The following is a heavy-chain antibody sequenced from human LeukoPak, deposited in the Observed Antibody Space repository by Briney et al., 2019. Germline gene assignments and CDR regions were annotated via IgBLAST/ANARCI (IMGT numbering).Heavy chain of an antibody. Sequence: SVKVSCKASGGTFSSYAISWVRQAPGQGLEWMGGIIPIFGTANYAQKFQGRVAITADESTSTACMELSSLRSEDTAVYYCAREGYCSGGSCYSRWFDPWGQGTLVTVSS. CDR3: AREGYCSGGSCYSRWFDP. D-gene: IGHD2-15*01. CDR1: GGTFSSYA. V-gene: IGHV1-69*01. J-gene: IGHJ5*02. CDR2: IIPIFGTA.